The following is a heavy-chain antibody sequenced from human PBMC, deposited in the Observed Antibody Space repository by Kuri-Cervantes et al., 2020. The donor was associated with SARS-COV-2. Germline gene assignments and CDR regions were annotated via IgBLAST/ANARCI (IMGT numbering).Heavy chain of an antibody. CDR3: TTGEPMTTVKDV. Sequence: GGSLRLSCAASGFTFSSYGMHWVRQAPGKGLEWVAFIRYDGSNKYYADSVKGRFTISRDNSKNTLYLQMNSLKTEDTAVYYCTTGEPMTTVKDVWGKGTTVTVSS. CDR1: GFTFSSYG. V-gene: IGHV3-30*02. D-gene: IGHD4-17*01. J-gene: IGHJ6*04. CDR2: IRYDGSNK.